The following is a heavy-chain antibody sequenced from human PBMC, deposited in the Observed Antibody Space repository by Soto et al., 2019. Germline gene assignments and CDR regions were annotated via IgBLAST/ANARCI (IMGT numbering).Heavy chain of an antibody. CDR1: VFTFAGYA. CDR2: ILSDGGTK. J-gene: IGHJ4*02. V-gene: IGHV3-23*01. Sequence: EVQLLESGGGLVQPGGSLRLSCAASVFTFAGYAMNWVRQAPGRGLEWVAGILSDGGTKYYADPVKGRFTISRDNSKNILYLQMSSLRADDTALYYCAKDFRPDGKYDLDYWGQGTPVVVSS. CDR3: AKDFRPDGKYDLDY. D-gene: IGHD3-3*01.